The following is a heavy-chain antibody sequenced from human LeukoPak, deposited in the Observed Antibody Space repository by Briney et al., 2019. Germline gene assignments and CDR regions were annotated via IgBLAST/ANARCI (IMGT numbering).Heavy chain of an antibody. D-gene: IGHD5-18*01. CDR3: ARDELPVDTAMALDY. V-gene: IGHV3-33*01. J-gene: IGHJ4*02. Sequence: PGRSLRLSCAASGFTFSSYGMHWVRQAPGKGLEGVAVIWYDGSNKYYADSVKGRFTSSRDNSKNTLYLQMNSLRAEDTAVYYCARDELPVDTAMALDYWGQGTLVTVSS. CDR1: GFTFSSYG. CDR2: IWYDGSNK.